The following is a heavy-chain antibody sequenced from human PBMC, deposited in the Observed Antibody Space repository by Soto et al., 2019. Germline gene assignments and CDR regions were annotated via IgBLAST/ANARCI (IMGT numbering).Heavy chain of an antibody. D-gene: IGHD6-19*01. Sequence: PGGSLRLSCAASGFTFSSHSINWVRQAPGQGLEWVSSITSSSSYINYADSVKGSFTISRANAKTSLYLQMNSLRAEDTAVYYCAREPGVSSGWYVDYWGQGTLVTVSS. V-gene: IGHV3-21*01. CDR3: AREPGVSSGWYVDY. CDR2: ITSSSSYI. J-gene: IGHJ4*02. CDR1: GFTFSSHS.